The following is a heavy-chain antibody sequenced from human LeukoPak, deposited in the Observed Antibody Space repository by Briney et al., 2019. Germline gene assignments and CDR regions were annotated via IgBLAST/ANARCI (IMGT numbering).Heavy chain of an antibody. V-gene: IGHV4-59*01. Sequence: PSETLSLTCTVSGGSISSYYWSWIRQPPGKGLEWIGYIYYSGSTNYNPSLKSRVTISVDTSKNQFSLKLSSVTAADTAVYYCARDLNSGGPAGGDIWGQGTMVTVSS. CDR3: ARDLNSGGPAGGDI. J-gene: IGHJ3*02. CDR1: GGSISSYY. D-gene: IGHD6-19*01. CDR2: IYYSGST.